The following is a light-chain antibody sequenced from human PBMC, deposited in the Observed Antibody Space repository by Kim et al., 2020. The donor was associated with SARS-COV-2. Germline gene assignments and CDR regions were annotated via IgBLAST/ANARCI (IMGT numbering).Light chain of an antibody. CDR3: LQHKSYQYT. J-gene: IGKJ2*01. CDR2: ATS. Sequence: SASVGDRVTITWRASQDISNFLAGFQQKPGKVPKRLIYATSSLQSGVPSSFSGSGSGTEYSLTISSLQPEDFATYYCLQHKSYQYTLGQGTKLEIK. V-gene: IGKV1-17*03. CDR1: QDISNF.